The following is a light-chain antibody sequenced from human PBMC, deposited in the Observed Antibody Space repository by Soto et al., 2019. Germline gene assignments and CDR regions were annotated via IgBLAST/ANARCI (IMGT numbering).Light chain of an antibody. Sequence: EIVMTQSPATLSVSPGERVTLSCRASQSVSSNLAWYQHKPGQAPRLLIYGASTRDTGIPARFSGSGSGTEFTLTISSLQSEDFAVYYCQQYYNWPPFTFGPGTKVDIK. J-gene: IGKJ3*01. CDR2: GAS. CDR3: QQYYNWPPFT. V-gene: IGKV3-15*01. CDR1: QSVSSN.